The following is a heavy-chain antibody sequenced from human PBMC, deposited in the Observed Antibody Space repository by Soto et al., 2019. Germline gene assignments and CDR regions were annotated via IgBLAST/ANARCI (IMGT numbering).Heavy chain of an antibody. CDR3: AKDTTVRMVYADAFDI. CDR2: ISGSGGST. CDR1: GFTFSSYA. D-gene: IGHD2-8*01. V-gene: IGHV3-23*01. Sequence: EVQLLESGGGLVHPGGSLRLSCAASGFTFSSYAMSWVRQAPGKGLEWVSAISGSGGSTYYADSVEGRFTISRDNSKNTLYLQMNSVRAEDTAVYYCAKDTTVRMVYADAFDIWGQGTMVTVSS. J-gene: IGHJ3*02.